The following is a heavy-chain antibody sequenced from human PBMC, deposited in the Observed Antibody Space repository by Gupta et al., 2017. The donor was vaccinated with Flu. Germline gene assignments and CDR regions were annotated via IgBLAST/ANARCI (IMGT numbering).Heavy chain of an antibody. Sequence: QVQLVQSGAEVKKPGASVHVSCRASGYTFTVYYIHWLRQAPGQGPEWMGVINPSGGSTKSAMNGHDRVTMTRDTYRNTGYMDLHKLNSHAKDSYYCARGTQRGSDDETLGDFLGQVTLVTVS. CDR1: GYTFTVYY. CDR3: ARGTQRGSDDETLGDF. V-gene: IGHV1-46*01. CDR2: INPSGGST. J-gene: IGHJ4*02. D-gene: IGHD5-18*01.